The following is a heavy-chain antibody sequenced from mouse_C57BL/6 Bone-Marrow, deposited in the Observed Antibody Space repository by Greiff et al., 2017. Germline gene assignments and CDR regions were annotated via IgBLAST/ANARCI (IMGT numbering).Heavy chain of an antibody. D-gene: IGHD1-1*01. Sequence: EVKVVESGGGLVKPGGSLKLSCAASGFTFSSYAMSWVRQTPEKRLEWVATISDGGSYTYYPDNVKGRFTISRDNAKNNLYLQMSHLKSEDTAMYYCARDRVYYGSSQAYWGQGTLVTVSA. CDR3: ARDRVYYGSSQAY. CDR1: GFTFSSYA. V-gene: IGHV5-4*01. CDR2: ISDGGSYT. J-gene: IGHJ3*01.